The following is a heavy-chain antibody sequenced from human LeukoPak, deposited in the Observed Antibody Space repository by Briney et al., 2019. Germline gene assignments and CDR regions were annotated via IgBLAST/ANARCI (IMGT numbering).Heavy chain of an antibody. J-gene: IGHJ3*02. CDR1: GYTFTGYY. CDR2: INPNSGGT. D-gene: IGHD6-19*01. V-gene: IGHV1-2*04. CDR3: ARYSSVAGTEGHDAFDI. Sequence: EASVKVSCKASGYTFTGYYMHWVRQAPGQGLEWMGWINPNSGGTNYAQKFQGWVTMTRDTSISTAYMELSRLRSDDTAVYYCARYSSVAGTEGHDAFDIWGQGTTVTVSS.